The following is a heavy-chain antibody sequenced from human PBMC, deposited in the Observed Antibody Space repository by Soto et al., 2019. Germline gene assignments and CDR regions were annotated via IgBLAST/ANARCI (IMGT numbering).Heavy chain of an antibody. CDR1: GGSISSYY. D-gene: IGHD3-10*01. Sequence: QVQLQESGPGLVKPSETLSLTCTVSGGSISSYYWSWIRQPPGKGLEWIGYIYYSGSTNYNPSLKSRVTITVATSKNQFSLKLSSVTAADTAVYYCARHLWFGELFDYWGQGTLVTVSS. J-gene: IGHJ4*02. CDR2: IYYSGST. V-gene: IGHV4-59*08. CDR3: ARHLWFGELFDY.